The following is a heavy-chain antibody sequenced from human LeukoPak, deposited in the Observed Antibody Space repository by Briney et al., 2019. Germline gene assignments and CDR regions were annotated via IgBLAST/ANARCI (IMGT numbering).Heavy chain of an antibody. CDR3: AKGPGGSSSDDY. CDR2: IRYDGSNK. J-gene: IGHJ4*02. Sequence: PGGSLRLSCAASGFTFKNAWMSWVRQAPGKGLEWVAFIRYDGSNKYYADSVKGRFTISRDNSKNTLYLQMNSLRAEDTAVYYCAKGPGGSSSDDYWGQGTLVTVSS. V-gene: IGHV3-30*02. CDR1: GFTFKNAW. D-gene: IGHD6-6*01.